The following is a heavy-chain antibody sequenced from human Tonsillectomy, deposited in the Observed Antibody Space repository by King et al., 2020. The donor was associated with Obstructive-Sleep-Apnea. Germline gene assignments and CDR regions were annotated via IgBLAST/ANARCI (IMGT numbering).Heavy chain of an antibody. CDR1: GYSFTTYW. CDR3: ARRVPPAAADLFDF. J-gene: IGHJ4*02. Sequence: VQLVESGAEVKKPGESLKISCKGSGYSFTTYWIGWVCQMPGKGLEWMGIIYPGDSDTRYSPSFKGQVTISADKSISTAYLQWSSLKASDTAMYYCARRVPPAAADLFDFWGQGTLVTVSS. CDR2: IYPGDSDT. D-gene: IGHD6-13*01. V-gene: IGHV5-51*01.